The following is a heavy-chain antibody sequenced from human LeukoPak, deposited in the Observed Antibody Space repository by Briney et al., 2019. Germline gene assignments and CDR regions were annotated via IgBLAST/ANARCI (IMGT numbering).Heavy chain of an antibody. J-gene: IGHJ6*02. Sequence: ASVKVSCKASGYTFTSYDINWVRQATGQGLEWMGWMNPNSGNTGYAQKFQGRVTMTRNTSISTAYMELSSLRSEDTAVYYCARMGPGFLTGYYDYYYYGMDVWGQGTTVTVSS. V-gene: IGHV1-8*01. D-gene: IGHD3-9*01. CDR2: MNPNSGNT. CDR3: ARMGPGFLTGYYDYYYYGMDV. CDR1: GYTFTSYD.